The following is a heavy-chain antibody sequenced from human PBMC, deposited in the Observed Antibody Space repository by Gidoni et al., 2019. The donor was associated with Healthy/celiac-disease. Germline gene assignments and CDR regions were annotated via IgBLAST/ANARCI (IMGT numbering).Heavy chain of an antibody. CDR1: GFTVSSNY. J-gene: IGHJ6*02. CDR3: ASWSSGWYDSYYYGMDV. Sequence: EVQLVESGGGLIKPGGSLRLSCAASGFTVSSNYMRWVRQAPGKGLEWVSVIYSGGSTYYADSVKGRFTISRDNSKNTLYLQMNSLRAEDTAVYYCASWSSGWYDSYYYGMDVWGQGTTVTVSS. D-gene: IGHD6-19*01. V-gene: IGHV3-53*01. CDR2: IYSGGST.